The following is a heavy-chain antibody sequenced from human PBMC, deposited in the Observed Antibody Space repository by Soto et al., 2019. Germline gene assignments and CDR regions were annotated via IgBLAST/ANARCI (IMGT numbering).Heavy chain of an antibody. CDR1: GFTFSDYY. Sequence: GGSLRLSCAASGFTFSDYYMSWIRQAPGKGLEWVSYISSSSSYTNYADSVKGRFTISRDNAKNSLYLQMNSLRAEDKDVYFCARAAGYGSGSYNYFYYGMVVWGHETTLTVSS. V-gene: IGHV3-11*06. D-gene: IGHD3-10*01. J-gene: IGHJ6*02. CDR3: ARAAGYGSGSYNYFYYGMVV. CDR2: ISSSSSYT.